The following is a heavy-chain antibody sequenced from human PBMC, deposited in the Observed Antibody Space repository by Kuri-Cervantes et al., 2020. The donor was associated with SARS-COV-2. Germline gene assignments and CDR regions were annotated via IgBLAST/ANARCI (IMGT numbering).Heavy chain of an antibody. CDR2: ISGNTDNT. J-gene: IGHJ4*02. D-gene: IGHD5-12*01. CDR1: GYIFTSYG. V-gene: IGHV1-8*01. CDR3: ARGSEDIVATEFDY. Sequence: ASVKVSCKASGYIFTSYGISWVRQAPGQGLEWMGWISGNTDNTDYAHKLQGRFTMTRNTSISTAYMELSSLRSEDTAVYYCARGSEDIVATEFDYWGQGTLVTVSS.